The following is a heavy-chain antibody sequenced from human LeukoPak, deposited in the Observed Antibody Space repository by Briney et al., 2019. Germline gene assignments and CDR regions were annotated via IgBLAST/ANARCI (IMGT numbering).Heavy chain of an antibody. J-gene: IGHJ5*02. Sequence: SETLSLTCTVSGGSISSSSYYWGWIRQPPGKGLEWIGSIYYSGSTYYNPSLKSRVTISVDTSKNQFSLKLSSVAAADTAVYYCARAPQYSSSWYGTRFRFDPWGQGTLVTVSS. V-gene: IGHV4-39*07. CDR3: ARAPQYSSSWYGTRFRFDP. CDR1: GGSISSSSYY. CDR2: IYYSGST. D-gene: IGHD6-13*01.